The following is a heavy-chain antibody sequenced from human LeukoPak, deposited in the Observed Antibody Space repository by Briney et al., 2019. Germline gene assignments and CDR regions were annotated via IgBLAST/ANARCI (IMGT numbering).Heavy chain of an antibody. CDR3: ATVGITIFGVVSRANWFDP. J-gene: IGHJ5*02. CDR2: ISYDGSNK. CDR1: GFTFSSYA. Sequence: PGGSLRLSCAASGFTFSSYAMHWVRQAPGKGLEWVAVISYDGSNKYYADSVKGRFTISRDNSKNTLYLQMNSLRAEDTAVYYCATVGITIFGVVSRANWFDPWGQGTLVIVSS. D-gene: IGHD3-3*01. V-gene: IGHV3-30-3*01.